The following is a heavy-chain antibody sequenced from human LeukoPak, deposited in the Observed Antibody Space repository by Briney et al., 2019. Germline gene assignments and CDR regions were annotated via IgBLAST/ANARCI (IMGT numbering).Heavy chain of an antibody. Sequence: GGSLRLSCSASGFTLQNYAMHWVRQAPGKELEQVSLTHGNGGNTDYADSVKGRFTISRDYSKNTLYLQLTSLSVEDTAVYYCVRDYYGMDVWGQGTTVTVSS. CDR2: THGNGGNT. CDR1: GFTLQNYA. CDR3: VRDYYGMDV. J-gene: IGHJ6*02. V-gene: IGHV3-64D*06. D-gene: IGHD3-10*01.